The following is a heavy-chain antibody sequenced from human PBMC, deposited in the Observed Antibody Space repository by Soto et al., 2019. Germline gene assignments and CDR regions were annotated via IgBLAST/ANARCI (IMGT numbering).Heavy chain of an antibody. V-gene: IGHV3-30*18. J-gene: IGHJ6*03. D-gene: IGHD2-15*01. CDR3: AKDRRIDYYYMDV. Sequence: QVQLVESGGGVVQPGGSLTLSCAASGFIFSNFGMHWVRQAPGKGLEWLAVISYDGNKRYYSDSVKGRFTISRDNSDNTLYLQMNTLKADDTAVYFCAKDRRIDYYYMDVWGRGSTVTVSS. CDR2: ISYDGNKR. CDR1: GFIFSNFG.